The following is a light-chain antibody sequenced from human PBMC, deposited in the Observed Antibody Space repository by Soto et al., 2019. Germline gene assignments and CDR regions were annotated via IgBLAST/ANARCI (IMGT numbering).Light chain of an antibody. CDR2: AAS. CDR3: QQLNSYPLT. Sequence: DIQFTQSPSFLSASVVDRVTITCRASQDLSNYLVWYQQKPGKAPKPLLYAASTLQSGVPSRFSGSGSGTEFTLTISSLQPDDFATYYCQQLNSYPLTFGPGTNVDIK. V-gene: IGKV1-9*01. CDR1: QDLSNY. J-gene: IGKJ3*01.